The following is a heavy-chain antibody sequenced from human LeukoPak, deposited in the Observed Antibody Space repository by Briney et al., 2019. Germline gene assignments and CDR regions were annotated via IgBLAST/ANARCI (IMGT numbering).Heavy chain of an antibody. D-gene: IGHD3-22*01. Sequence: ASVKVSCKASGYTFTGYYMHWVRQAPGQGLEWMGWINPNSGGTNYAQKFQGRVTMARATSISTAYMELSRLRSDDTAVYYCARAPPYYYDSSGYWGAFDIWHQKTIVTVSS. J-gene: IGHJ3*02. CDR1: GYTFTGYY. CDR3: ARAPPYYYDSSGYWGAFDI. V-gene: IGHV1-2*02. CDR2: INPNSGGT.